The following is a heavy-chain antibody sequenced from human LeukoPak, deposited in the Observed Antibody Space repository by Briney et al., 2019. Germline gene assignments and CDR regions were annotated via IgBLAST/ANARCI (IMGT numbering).Heavy chain of an antibody. J-gene: IGHJ3*02. CDR1: GYTFTTYY. CDR2: IDPSGGST. V-gene: IGHV1-46*01. CDR3: ARLSQQTFDI. Sequence: ASVKVSCKASGYTFTTYYMHWVRQAPGQGLEWMGIIDPSGGSTSYPQKFQGRVTMTRDTSTSTVYMELSSLRSDDTAVYYCARLSQQTFDIWGRGTLVTVSS.